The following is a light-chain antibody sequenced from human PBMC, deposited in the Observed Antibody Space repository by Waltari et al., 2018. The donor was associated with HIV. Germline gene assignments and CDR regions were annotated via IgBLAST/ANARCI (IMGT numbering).Light chain of an antibody. J-gene: IGKJ4*01. Sequence: DIVMTQSPDSLAVSLGERATIICKSSQSVLYSSNNKNYLALYQQKPGQPPRLLIYWASTRESGVPDRFSGSGSGTDFTLTISSLQAEDVAVYYCQQYYSIPPLTFGGGTKVEIK. CDR1: QSVLYSSNNKNY. CDR3: QQYYSIPPLT. V-gene: IGKV4-1*01. CDR2: WAS.